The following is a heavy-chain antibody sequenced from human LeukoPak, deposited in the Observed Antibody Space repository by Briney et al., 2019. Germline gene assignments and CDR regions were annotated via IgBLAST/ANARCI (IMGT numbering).Heavy chain of an antibody. CDR1: GFTFSSYS. J-gene: IGHJ4*02. D-gene: IGHD6-19*01. CDR3: ARVSSSGWYGSPFDY. V-gene: IGHV3-21*01. Sequence: GGSLRLSCAASGFTFSSYSMNWVRQAPGKGLEWVSSISSSSYIYYADSVKGRFTISRDNAKNSLYLQMNSLRAEDTAVYYCARVSSSGWYGSPFDYWGQGTLVTVSS. CDR2: ISSSSYI.